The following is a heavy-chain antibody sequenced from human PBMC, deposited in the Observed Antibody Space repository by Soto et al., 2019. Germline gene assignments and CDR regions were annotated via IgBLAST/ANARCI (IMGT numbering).Heavy chain of an antibody. Sequence: PSETLSLTCTVSGGSISSYYWSWIRQPPGKGLEWIGYIYYSRSTNYNPSLKSRVTISVDTSKNQFSLKLSSVTAADTAVYYCARAETYYDILTGYSGWFDPWGQGTLVTVSS. CDR2: IYYSRST. V-gene: IGHV4-59*01. D-gene: IGHD3-9*01. CDR1: GGSISSYY. CDR3: ARAETYYDILTGYSGWFDP. J-gene: IGHJ5*02.